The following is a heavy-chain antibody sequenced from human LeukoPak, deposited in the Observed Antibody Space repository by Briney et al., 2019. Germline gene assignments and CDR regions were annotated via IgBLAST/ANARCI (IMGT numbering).Heavy chain of an antibody. CDR3: ARGIDY. Sequence: GGSLRLSCVASGFTFRTYAMSWVRQAPGKGLEWVSGISDSGGTTYYVDSVRGRFTISRDTSKNMVFLQMNSLRVEDTAVYYCARGIDYWGRGTLVTVSS. CDR1: GFTFRTYA. V-gene: IGHV3-23*01. CDR2: ISDSGGTT. J-gene: IGHJ4*02.